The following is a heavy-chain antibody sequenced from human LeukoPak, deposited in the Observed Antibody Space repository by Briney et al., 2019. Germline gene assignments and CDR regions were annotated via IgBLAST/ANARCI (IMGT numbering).Heavy chain of an antibody. Sequence: GGSLRLSCAASGFTFSHYGMHWVRQAPGKGLEWVSAISGSGGSTYYADSVKGRFTISRDNSKNTLYLQMNSLRAEDTAVYYCAKSLHYSGYDRQALDYYYGMDVWGQGTTVTVSS. CDR2: ISGSGGST. J-gene: IGHJ6*02. V-gene: IGHV3-23*01. CDR3: AKSLHYSGYDRQALDYYYGMDV. D-gene: IGHD5-12*01. CDR1: GFTFSHYG.